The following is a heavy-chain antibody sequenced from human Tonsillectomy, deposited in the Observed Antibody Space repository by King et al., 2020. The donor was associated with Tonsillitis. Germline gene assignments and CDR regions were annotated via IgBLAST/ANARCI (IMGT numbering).Heavy chain of an antibody. D-gene: IGHD4-17*01. J-gene: IGHJ2*01. V-gene: IGHV3-30*04. CDR1: GFTFSTYA. Sequence: VQLVESGGGVVQPGRSLRLSCAASGFTFSTYAMHWVRQAPGKGLEWVAVISYDGSNKYHADSVKGRFTISRDNSKNTLYLQMSTLRAEDTAVYYCAREGDYGDIGSCFDLWGRGTLVTVSS. CDR3: AREGDYGDIGSCFDL. CDR2: ISYDGSNK.